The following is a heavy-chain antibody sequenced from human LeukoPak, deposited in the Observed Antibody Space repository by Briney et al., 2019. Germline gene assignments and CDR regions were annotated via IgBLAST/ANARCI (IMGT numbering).Heavy chain of an antibody. CDR2: IYNSGST. Sequence: SETLSLTCTVSGGSIRNYYWSWIRQPPGKGLEWIGYIYNSGSTKYYPSLNSRVFISVDTSRNQFSLKLTSVTAADTAVYYCACYSSPGGWGVFDYWGQGALVTVSS. V-gene: IGHV4-4*08. J-gene: IGHJ4*02. CDR1: GGSIRNYY. CDR3: ACYSSPGGWGVFDY. D-gene: IGHD2-2*02.